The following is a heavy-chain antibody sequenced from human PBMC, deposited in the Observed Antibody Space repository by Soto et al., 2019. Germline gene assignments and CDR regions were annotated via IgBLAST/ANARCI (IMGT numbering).Heavy chain of an antibody. CDR2: MNPSGGST. V-gene: IGHV1-46*01. CDR3: ARGSITMIVVVYWYFDL. CDR1: GYPFTSYY. Sequence: GSVKVSFKACGYPFTSYYMHLGRQAPGQGLEWVGIMNPSGGSTSYAQKFHVRVTMTRYTSTSTVYMELSSLRSEDTAVYYCARGSITMIVVVYWYFDLWGSGNLVTVSS. J-gene: IGHJ2*01. D-gene: IGHD3-22*01.